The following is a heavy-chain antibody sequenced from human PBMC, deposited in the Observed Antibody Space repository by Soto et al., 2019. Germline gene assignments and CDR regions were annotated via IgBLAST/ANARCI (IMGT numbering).Heavy chain of an antibody. Sequence: SGPTLVNPTQTLTLTCTFSGFSLSTSGVGVGWIRQPPGKALEWLSLIYWDDDKRYSPSLKSRLSITQDTSNNHVVLTLTTMDPVDTATYYCAHQTRCRSTNCYYNWFDPWGQGTLVTVSS. V-gene: IGHV2-5*02. CDR1: GFSLSTSGVG. CDR3: AHQTRCRSTNCYYNWFDP. J-gene: IGHJ5*02. D-gene: IGHD2-2*01. CDR2: IYWDDDK.